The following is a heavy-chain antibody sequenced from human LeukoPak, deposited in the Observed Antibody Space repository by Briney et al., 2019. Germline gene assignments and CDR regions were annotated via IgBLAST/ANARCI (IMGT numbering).Heavy chain of an antibody. CDR3: ASGQQLAYFDK. V-gene: IGHV4-59*01. CDR2: IFYTGST. CDR1: GGSIRSYY. Sequence: SETLSLTCTVSGGSIRSYYRSWSWQSPGKGLEWIGCIFYTGSTNFNLSRQSRVTISVDMSKNEISLKLSSVSAADTAVYFSASGQQLAYFDKWGEGTLVTVSS. J-gene: IGHJ4*02. D-gene: IGHD6-13*01.